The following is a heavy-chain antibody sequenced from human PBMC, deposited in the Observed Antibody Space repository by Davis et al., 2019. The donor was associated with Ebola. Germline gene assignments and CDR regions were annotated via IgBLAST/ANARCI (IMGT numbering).Heavy chain of an antibody. Sequence: GGSLRLSCAASGFTFSNYGMTWVRQAPGKGLEWVSSISGSGTSTFYADSLRGRFTIFRDNSKNTMYLQMNNLRAEDTAIYYCARDQDASGYSAMKYWGQGTLVTVSS. J-gene: IGHJ4*02. CDR3: ARDQDASGYSAMKY. D-gene: IGHD3-22*01. CDR2: ISGSGTST. CDR1: GFTFSNYG. V-gene: IGHV3-23*01.